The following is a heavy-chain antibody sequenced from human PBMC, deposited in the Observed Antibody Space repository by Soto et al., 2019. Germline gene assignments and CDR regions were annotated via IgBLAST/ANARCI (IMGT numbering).Heavy chain of an antibody. CDR1: GYSITSGYY. J-gene: IGHJ6*02. V-gene: IGHV4-38-2*02. CDR3: ARDHLDKRRIKDYYYGMDV. Sequence: KPSETLSLTCTVSGYSITSGYYWGWIRQSPGKGLEWIGNIFYTGNTFYNPSLKSRVTISVDTSKNQFSLDLRSVTAADTAVYFCARDHLDKRRIKDYYYGMDVWGQGTTVTVS. CDR2: IFYTGNT. D-gene: IGHD3-16*01.